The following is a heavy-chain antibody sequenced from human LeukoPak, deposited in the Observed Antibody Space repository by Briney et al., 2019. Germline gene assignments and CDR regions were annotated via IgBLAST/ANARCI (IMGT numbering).Heavy chain of an antibody. J-gene: IGHJ5*02. CDR3: ARVTGGRYCSTTSCYMRGWFDP. CDR2: INPNSGGT. V-gene: IGHV1-2*02. CDR1: GYTFTCYY. D-gene: IGHD2-2*02. Sequence: ASVKVSCKASGYTFTCYYMHWVRQAPGQGLEWMGWINPNSGGTNYAQKFQGRVTITADESTRTAYMELSSLRSEDTAVYYCARVTGGRYCSTTSCYMRGWFDPWGQGTLVTVSS.